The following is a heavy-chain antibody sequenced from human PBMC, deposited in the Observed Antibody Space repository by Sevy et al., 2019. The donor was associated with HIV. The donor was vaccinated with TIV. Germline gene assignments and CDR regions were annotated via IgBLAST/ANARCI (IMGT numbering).Heavy chain of an antibody. CDR3: ARGRSPKRLPLLYSGYDHMTALFFDY. Sequence: SETLSLTCAVYGESVSSSYWTWIRQPPGGGLDWVGEVDHSGGTSYNPSLKSRATVSLDTSKRQFSLKLNSVTAADTAVYFCARGRSPKRLPLLYSGYDHMTALFFDYWGQGALVTVSS. CDR1: GESVSSSY. CDR2: VDHSGGT. V-gene: IGHV4-34*01. J-gene: IGHJ4*02. D-gene: IGHD5-12*01.